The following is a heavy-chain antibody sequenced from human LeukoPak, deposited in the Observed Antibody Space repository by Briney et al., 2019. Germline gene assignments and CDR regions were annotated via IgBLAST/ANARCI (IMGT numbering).Heavy chain of an antibody. CDR1: GFTFSVYW. CDR2: INSDGSST. V-gene: IGHV3-74*01. J-gene: IGHJ4*02. Sequence: PGGSLRLSCAASGFTFSVYWMHWVRQAPGRGLVWVSLINSDGSSTRYADSVKGRFTISRDNAKNTLYLQMNSLRAEDTAVYYCARDSGRRLDYWGQGTLVTVSS. CDR3: ARDSGRRLDY. D-gene: IGHD6-25*01.